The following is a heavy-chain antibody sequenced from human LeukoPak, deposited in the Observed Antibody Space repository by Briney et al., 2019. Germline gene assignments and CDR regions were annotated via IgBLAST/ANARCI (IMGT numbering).Heavy chain of an antibody. CDR1: GYSFTSYG. CDR3: ARNRAKGGGNCDY. D-gene: IGHD4-23*01. CDR2: FTVYNGNI. Sequence: ASVKVSCKASGYSFTSYGFSWVRQAPGQGLEWMGCFTVYNGNIDYAQKFQGRITMTTDISTSTAYMELRSLRSDDTAVYYCARNRAKGGGNCDYWGQGSLVTVYS. V-gene: IGHV1-18*01. J-gene: IGHJ4*02.